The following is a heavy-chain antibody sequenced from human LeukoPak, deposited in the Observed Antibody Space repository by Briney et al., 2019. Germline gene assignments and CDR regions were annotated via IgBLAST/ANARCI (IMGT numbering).Heavy chain of an antibody. J-gene: IGHJ4*02. D-gene: IGHD3-22*01. CDR1: GFTFYDYA. V-gene: IGHV3-9*01. CDR2: ISWNSGSL. CDR3: AKDVRGSNGYSFDY. Sequence: GRSLRLSCAASGFTFYDYAMHWVRQAPGKGLEWVSGISWNSGSLGYADSVKGRFTISRDNAKNSLYMQMNSLRAEDTALYYCAKDVRGSNGYSFDYWGQGTLVTVSS.